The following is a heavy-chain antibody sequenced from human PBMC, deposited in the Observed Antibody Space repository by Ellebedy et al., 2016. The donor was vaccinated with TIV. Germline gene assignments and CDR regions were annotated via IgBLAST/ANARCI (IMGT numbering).Heavy chain of an antibody. D-gene: IGHD2-21*01. CDR2: ISFDGTDK. CDR3: ALDDHYRGGGWYFDL. Sequence: GESLKISCAASGSTFSHYALHWVRQAPGKGREWVTVISFDGTDKFYSDPVKGRVTISRDNSKSTLSLQRNSLRPEDTAVYYCALDDHYRGGGWYFDLWGRGTLVTVSS. V-gene: IGHV3-30*01. J-gene: IGHJ2*01. CDR1: GSTFSHYA.